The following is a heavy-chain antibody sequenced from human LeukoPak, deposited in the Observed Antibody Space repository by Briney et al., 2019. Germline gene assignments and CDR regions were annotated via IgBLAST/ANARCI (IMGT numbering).Heavy chain of an antibody. V-gene: IGHV4-39*07. Sequence: SETLSLTCTVSGGSISSSSYYWSWIRQPPGKGLEWIGEINHSGSTNYNPSLKSRVTISVDTSKNQFSLKLSSVTAADTAVYYCARGSMIVVNWFDPWGQGTLVTVSS. D-gene: IGHD3-22*01. CDR1: GGSISSSSYY. CDR2: INHSGST. J-gene: IGHJ5*02. CDR3: ARGSMIVVNWFDP.